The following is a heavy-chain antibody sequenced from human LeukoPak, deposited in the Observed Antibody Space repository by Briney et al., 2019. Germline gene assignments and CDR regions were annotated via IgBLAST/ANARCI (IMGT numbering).Heavy chain of an antibody. CDR3: ARDFDEDYYGSGSSQDY. Sequence: ASVKVSCKASGYTFTGYYMHWVRQAPGQGLEWMGRINPNSGGTNYAQKFQGRVTMTRDRSISTAYMELSRLRSDDTAVYYCARDFDEDYYGSGSSQDYWGQGTLATVSS. J-gene: IGHJ4*02. D-gene: IGHD3-10*01. V-gene: IGHV1-2*06. CDR1: GYTFTGYY. CDR2: INPNSGGT.